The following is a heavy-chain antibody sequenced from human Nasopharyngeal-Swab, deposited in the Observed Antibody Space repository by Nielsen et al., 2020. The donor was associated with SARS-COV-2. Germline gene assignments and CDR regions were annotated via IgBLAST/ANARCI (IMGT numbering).Heavy chain of an antibody. V-gene: IGHV3-13*01. CDR2: IGTAGDT. CDR1: GFTFSSYD. J-gene: IGHJ6*02. CDR3: ARALHSYGMDV. D-gene: IGHD1-26*01. Sequence: GESLKISCAASGFTFSSYDMHWVRQAPGKGLEWVSAIGTAGDTYYPGSVMGRFTISRENAKNSLYLQMNSLRAGDTAVYYCARALHSYGMDVWGQGTTVTVSS.